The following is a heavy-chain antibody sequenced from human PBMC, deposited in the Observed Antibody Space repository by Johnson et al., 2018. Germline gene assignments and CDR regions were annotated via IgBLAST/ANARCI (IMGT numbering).Heavy chain of an antibody. D-gene: IGHD3-10*01. V-gene: IGHV1-69*09. J-gene: IGHJ6*02. CDR2: IIPILGIA. CDR1: GGTFSSYS. CDR3: GSLSSGTVDYYYYGMDV. Sequence: QVQLVQSGAAVKKPGSSVKVSCKASGGTFSSYSISWVRQAPGQGLEWMGRIIPILGIANYEQKFQGRVTITADEATSTAYMELSSLRTEDTAVYYCGSLSSGTVDYYYYGMDVWGQGTTVTVSS.